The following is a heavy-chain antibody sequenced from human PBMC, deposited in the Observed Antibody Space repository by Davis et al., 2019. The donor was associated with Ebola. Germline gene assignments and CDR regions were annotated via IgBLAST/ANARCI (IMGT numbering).Heavy chain of an antibody. V-gene: IGHV7-4-1*02. J-gene: IGHJ4*02. CDR1: GYTFTNYY. CDR3: ARHDSSGWYPFDY. D-gene: IGHD6-19*01. CDR2: INTNTGIP. Sequence: ASVKVSCKASGYTFTNYYMHWVRQAPGQGLEWMGWINTNTGIPTYAQGFTGRFVFSLDTSVSTAYLQISSLKASDTAMYYCARHDSSGWYPFDYWGQGTLVTVSS.